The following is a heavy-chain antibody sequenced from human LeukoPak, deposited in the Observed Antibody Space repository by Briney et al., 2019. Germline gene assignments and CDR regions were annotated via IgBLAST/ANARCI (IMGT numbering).Heavy chain of an antibody. CDR1: GYTFTSYG. CDR3: ASRMMSTFGGVIAFDY. J-gene: IGHJ4*02. V-gene: IGHV1-18*01. CDR2: ISAYNGNT. Sequence: ASVKVSCKASGYTFTSYGISWVRQAPGQGLEWMGWISAYNGNTNYAQKLQGRVTMTTDTSTSTAYMELRSLRSDDTTVYYCASRMMSTFGGVIAFDYWGQGTMVTVSS. D-gene: IGHD3-16*02.